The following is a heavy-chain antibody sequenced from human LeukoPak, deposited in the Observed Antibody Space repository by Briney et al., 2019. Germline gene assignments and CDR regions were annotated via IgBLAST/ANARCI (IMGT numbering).Heavy chain of an antibody. Sequence: GGSLRFSCAASGFTFSSYGMHWVRQAPGKGLEWVAVISYDGSNKYYADSVKGRFTISRDNSKNTLYLQMNSLRAEDTAVYYCTPLEAAGTDYWGQGTLVTVSS. CDR1: GFTFSSYG. CDR2: ISYDGSNK. CDR3: TPLEAAGTDY. V-gene: IGHV3-30*03. J-gene: IGHJ4*02. D-gene: IGHD6-13*01.